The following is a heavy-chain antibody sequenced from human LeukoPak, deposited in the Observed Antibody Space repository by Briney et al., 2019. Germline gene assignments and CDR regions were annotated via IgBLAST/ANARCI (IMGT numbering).Heavy chain of an antibody. CDR1: GYSFTGHY. CDR2: INPNSGGT. D-gene: IGHD6-19*01. CDR3: AKGRVVAGTKSLMYHWLDP. Sequence: ASVKVSCKASGYSFTGHYMHWVRQAPGPGLEWMGWINPNSGGTNSAQKFQGRITMTRDTSISTAYMELNRLRSDDTAVYYCAKGRVVAGTKSLMYHWLDPWGQGTLVTVSS. V-gene: IGHV1-2*02. J-gene: IGHJ5*02.